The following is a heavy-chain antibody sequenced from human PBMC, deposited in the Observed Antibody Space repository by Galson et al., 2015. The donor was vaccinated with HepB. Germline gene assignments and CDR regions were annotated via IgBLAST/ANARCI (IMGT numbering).Heavy chain of an antibody. CDR3: IGEDSSSEYHFDY. CDR1: GFTFTYAW. V-gene: IGHV3-15*07. CDR2: IKSNTDGGTT. D-gene: IGHD5-12*01. Sequence: SLRLSCAASGFTFTYAWMNWVRQAPGKGLEWVGRIKSNTDGGTTDYAAPVKGRFTISRDDSKNMLYLQMNSLKTEDTAMYYCIGEDSSSEYHFDYWGQGTLLTVSS. J-gene: IGHJ4*02.